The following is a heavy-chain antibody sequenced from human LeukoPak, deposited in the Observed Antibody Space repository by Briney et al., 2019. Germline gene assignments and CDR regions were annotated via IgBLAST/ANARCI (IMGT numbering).Heavy chain of an antibody. CDR1: GGSFSDYY. CDR2: INHSGST. D-gene: IGHD3-22*01. Sequence: PSETLSLTCAVYGGSFSDYYWSRIRQPPGKGLEWIGEINHSGSTNYNPSLKSRVTISVDTSKNQFSLKLSSVTAADTAVYYCARGLSSYYDSRGYSYYFDYWGQGTLVTVSS. V-gene: IGHV4-34*01. J-gene: IGHJ4*02. CDR3: ARGLSSYYDSRGYSYYFDY.